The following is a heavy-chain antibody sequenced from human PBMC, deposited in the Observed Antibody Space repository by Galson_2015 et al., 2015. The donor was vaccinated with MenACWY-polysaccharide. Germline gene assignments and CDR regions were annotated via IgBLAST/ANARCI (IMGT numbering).Heavy chain of an antibody. Sequence: SLRLSCAASGFTVSSNYMSWVRQAPGKGLEWVSLIYSGATTYYPDSVTGRFTISRDNSKNRVYLQMNRLRAEDTAVYYCARGGHDYGGNSGIYYFDYWGRGTLVTVSS. CDR2: IYSGATT. V-gene: IGHV3-53*01. CDR1: GFTVSSNY. CDR3: ARGGHDYGGNSGIYYFDY. D-gene: IGHD4-23*01. J-gene: IGHJ4*02.